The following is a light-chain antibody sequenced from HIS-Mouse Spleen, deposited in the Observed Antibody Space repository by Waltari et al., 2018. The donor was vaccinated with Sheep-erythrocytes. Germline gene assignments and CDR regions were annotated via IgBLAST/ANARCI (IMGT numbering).Light chain of an antibody. J-gene: IGKJ1*01. V-gene: IGKV3-20*01. CDR3: QQYGSSLRT. Sequence: EIVLTQSPGTLSLSPGERATPSCRASQRVSSSYLAWYQQKPGQAPRLLIYGASSRATGIPDRFSGSGSGTDFTLTISRLEPEDFAVYYCQQYGSSLRTFGQGTKVEIK. CDR1: QRVSSSY. CDR2: GAS.